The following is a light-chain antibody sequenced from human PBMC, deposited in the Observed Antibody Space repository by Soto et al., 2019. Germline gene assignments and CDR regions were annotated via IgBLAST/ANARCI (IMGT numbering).Light chain of an antibody. CDR3: QVWDGSSSHVI. Sequence: SYELTQPPSVSVAPGQTATITCGGNNIGSKTVQWYQQRPGQAPVLVASDDSDRPSGIPERFSGANSGITATLTISRVAAGDEADYYCQVWDGSSSHVIFGGGTKRTVL. CDR2: DDS. J-gene: IGLJ2*01. V-gene: IGLV3-21*02. CDR1: NIGSKT.